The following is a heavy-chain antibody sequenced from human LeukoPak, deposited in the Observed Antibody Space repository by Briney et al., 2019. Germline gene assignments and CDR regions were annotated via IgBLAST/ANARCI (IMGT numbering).Heavy chain of an antibody. D-gene: IGHD3-10*01. J-gene: IGHJ5*02. Sequence: ASVKVSCKASGYTFTSYAIHWVRQAPGQRLEWMGWINAGNGNTKYSQKFQGRVTITRDTSASTAYMELSSLTSEDTAVYYCASDRFSYGSGSYLRWLDPWGQATLVTVSS. CDR2: INAGNGNT. V-gene: IGHV1-3*01. CDR3: ASDRFSYGSGSYLRWLDP. CDR1: GYTFTSYA.